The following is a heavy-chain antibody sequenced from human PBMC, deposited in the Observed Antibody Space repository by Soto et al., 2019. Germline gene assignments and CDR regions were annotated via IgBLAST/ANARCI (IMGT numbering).Heavy chain of an antibody. J-gene: IGHJ5*02. Sequence: LSLTCTVSGGSISSSSYYWGWIRQPPGKGLEWIGSIYYSGSTYYNPSLKSRVTISVDTSKNQFSLKLSSVTAADTAVYYCARLRMVRGTYNWFDPWGQGNLVTVS. CDR1: GGSISSSSYY. V-gene: IGHV4-39*01. CDR3: ARLRMVRGTYNWFDP. CDR2: IYYSGST. D-gene: IGHD3-10*01.